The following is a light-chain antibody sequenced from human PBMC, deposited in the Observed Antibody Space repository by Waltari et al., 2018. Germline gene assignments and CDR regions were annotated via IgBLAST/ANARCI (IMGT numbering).Light chain of an antibody. J-gene: IGLJ2*01. V-gene: IGLV3-21*01. CDR1: NIGDKS. Sequence: SYVMTQTPSLSVAPGKTARITCGGNNIGDKSDEWYQQKPGQAPVLVIYYDSDRPSDIPERFSGSNSGNRATLTISRVEAGDEADYYCQVWDSSSDHHVVFGGGTKLTVL. CDR3: QVWDSSSDHHVV. CDR2: YDS.